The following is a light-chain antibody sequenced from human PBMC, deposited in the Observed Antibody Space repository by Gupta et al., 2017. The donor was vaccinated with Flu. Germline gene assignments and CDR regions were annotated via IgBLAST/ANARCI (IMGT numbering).Light chain of an antibody. V-gene: IGLV3-21*02. Sequence: VSVAPGQTARLTCGGNNIGSKSVDWYQQKPGQAPVLVVYDDRDRPSGIPERFSGSNSGNTATLTISEVEAGDEADFYCQVGDTTRAHPVFGG. CDR1: NIGSKS. CDR3: QVGDTTRAHPV. J-gene: IGLJ2*01. CDR2: DDR.